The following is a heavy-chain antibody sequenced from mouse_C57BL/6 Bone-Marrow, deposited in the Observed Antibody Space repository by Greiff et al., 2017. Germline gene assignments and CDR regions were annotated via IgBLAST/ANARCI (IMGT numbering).Heavy chain of an antibody. V-gene: IGHV1-50*01. CDR2: IDPSDSDT. CDR3: ARCGYDLYAMDD. CDR1: GYTFTSYW. J-gene: IGHJ4*01. D-gene: IGHD2-2*01. Sequence: QVQLQQPGAELVKPGASVKLSCKASGYTFTSYWMQWVKQRPGQGLEWIGEIDPSDSDTNYNQKFTGKATLTVDTSSSTAYMQHSSLTSEDSAVYYCARCGYDLYAMDDWGQGTSVTVSS.